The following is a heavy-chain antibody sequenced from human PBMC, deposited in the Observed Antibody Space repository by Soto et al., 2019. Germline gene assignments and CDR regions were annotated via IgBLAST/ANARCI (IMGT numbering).Heavy chain of an antibody. D-gene: IGHD3-10*01. CDR3: ASSPIYRGTWFDP. CDR1: GGSISSGGYY. V-gene: IGHV4-31*03. J-gene: IGHJ5*02. CDR2: IYYSGST. Sequence: SDTLCLTCTVSGGSISSGGYYCSWIRQHPGKGLEWIGYIYYSGSTYYNPSLKSRVTISVDTSKNQFSLKLSSVTAADTAVYYCASSPIYRGTWFDPWGQGTMVTVSS.